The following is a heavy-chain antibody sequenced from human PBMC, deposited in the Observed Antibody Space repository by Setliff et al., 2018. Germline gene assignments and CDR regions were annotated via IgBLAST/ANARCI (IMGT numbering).Heavy chain of an antibody. Sequence: GGSLRLSCATSGFTFKSYAMIWVRQTPGKGLEWVSLINSDGSSTSYADSVKGRFTISRDNAKNTLYLQMNSLRAEDTAVYYCARDGGLLQFLEWSRSYMDVWGKGTTVTVSS. J-gene: IGHJ6*03. V-gene: IGHV3-74*01. CDR3: ARDGGLLQFLEWSRSYMDV. D-gene: IGHD3-3*01. CDR1: GFTFKSYA. CDR2: INSDGSST.